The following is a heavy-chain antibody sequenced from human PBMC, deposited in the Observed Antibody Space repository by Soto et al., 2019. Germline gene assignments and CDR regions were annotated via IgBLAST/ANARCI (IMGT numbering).Heavy chain of an antibody. J-gene: IGHJ4*02. CDR3: AKDKRESSSWYDY. Sequence: LRLSCAASGFTFSSYAMSWVRQAPGKGLEWVSAISGSGGSTYYADSVKGRFTISRDNSKNTLYLQMNSLRAEDTAVYYCAKDKRESSSWYDYWGQGTLVTVSS. D-gene: IGHD6-13*01. CDR1: GFTFSSYA. CDR2: ISGSGGST. V-gene: IGHV3-23*01.